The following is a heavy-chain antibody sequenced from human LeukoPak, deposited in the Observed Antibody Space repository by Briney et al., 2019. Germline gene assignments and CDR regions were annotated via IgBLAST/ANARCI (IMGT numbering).Heavy chain of an antibody. CDR2: ISGSGGST. J-gene: IGHJ4*02. V-gene: IGHV3-23*01. Sequence: GGSLRLSCAASGFTFSSYAMSWVRQAPGKGLEWVSAISGSGGSTYYADSVKGRFTISRDNSKNTLYLQMNSLRAEDTAVYCCAKDRDIVVVPAVHFDYWGQGTLVTVSS. CDR1: GFTFSSYA. CDR3: AKDRDIVVVPAVHFDY. D-gene: IGHD2-2*01.